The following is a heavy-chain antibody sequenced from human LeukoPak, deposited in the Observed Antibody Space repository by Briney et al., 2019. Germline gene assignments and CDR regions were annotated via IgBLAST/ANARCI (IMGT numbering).Heavy chain of an antibody. V-gene: IGHV4-59*01. Sequence: MTSETLSLTCTVSGGSISSYYWSWIRQPPGKGLEWIGYIYYSGSTNYNPSLKSRVTIPVDTSKNQFSLKLSSVTAADTAVYYCARAPYGSATNNFYMDVWGKGTTVTVSS. CDR3: ARAPYGSATNNFYMDV. CDR2: IYYSGST. J-gene: IGHJ6*03. CDR1: GGSISSYY. D-gene: IGHD3-10*01.